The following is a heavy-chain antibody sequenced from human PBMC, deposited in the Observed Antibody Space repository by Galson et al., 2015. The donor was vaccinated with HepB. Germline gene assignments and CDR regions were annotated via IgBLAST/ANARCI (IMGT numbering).Heavy chain of an antibody. CDR2: IYYTGSA. Sequence: LSLTCTVSGGSITSGAHYWSWIRHLPGKGLEWIGYIYYTGSAHYASSLKSRVTMSVDTSKNRFSLTLNSVTAADTAVYYCARHMYSGSCFDYWGQGTLVTVSS. J-gene: IGHJ4*02. D-gene: IGHD6-6*01. CDR3: ARHMYSGSCFDY. V-gene: IGHV4-31*03. CDR1: GGSITSGAHY.